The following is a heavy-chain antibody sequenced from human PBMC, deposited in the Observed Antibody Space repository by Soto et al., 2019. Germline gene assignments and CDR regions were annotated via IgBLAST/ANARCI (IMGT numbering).Heavy chain of an antibody. CDR2: VWFDESHK. D-gene: IGHD3-10*01. CDR3: ARYSGTSGNGFDP. V-gene: IGHV3-33*01. Sequence: QMQLVESGGGVVQPGRSLRLSCVASGFTFSAYGMHWVRQAPGKGLEWVAVVWFDESHKFYADSVKGRFTISRDNSKNTMYLQLNSLRVEDTAIYYCARYSGTSGNGFDPWGQGTMVTVSS. J-gene: IGHJ5*02. CDR1: GFTFSAYG.